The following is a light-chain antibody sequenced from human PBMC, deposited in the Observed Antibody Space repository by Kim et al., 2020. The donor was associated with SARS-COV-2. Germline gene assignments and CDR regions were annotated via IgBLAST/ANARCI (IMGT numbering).Light chain of an antibody. CDR3: QQYNEWPMLT. CDR2: GAS. V-gene: IGKV3-15*01. CDR1: ESISNY. Sequence: DIEMTQSPATVSVSPGESTTLSCRASESISNYLAWYQVKPGQAPRLLIYGASVRATGITPRYSGGGSGTEFTLTISSLQSEDFAVYYCQQYNEWPMLTFGGGTKVDIK. J-gene: IGKJ4*01.